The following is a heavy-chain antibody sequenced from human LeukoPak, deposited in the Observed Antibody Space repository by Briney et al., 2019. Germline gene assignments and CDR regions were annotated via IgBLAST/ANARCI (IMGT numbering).Heavy chain of an antibody. D-gene: IGHD3-16*02. V-gene: IGHV3-23*01. Sequence: PGGSLRLSCAAPGFTFSSYAMSWVRQAPGKGLEWVSAISGSGGSTYYADSVKGRFTISRDNSKNTLYLQMNSLRAEDTAVYYCAKDGGGGSMITFGGVIVPTYYFDYWGQGTLVTVSS. CDR1: GFTFSSYA. CDR3: AKDGGGGSMITFGGVIVPTYYFDY. CDR2: ISGSGGST. J-gene: IGHJ4*02.